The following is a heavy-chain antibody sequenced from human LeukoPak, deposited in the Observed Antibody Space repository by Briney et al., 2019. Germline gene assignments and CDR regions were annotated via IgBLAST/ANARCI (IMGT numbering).Heavy chain of an antibody. V-gene: IGHV1-2*02. CDR2: INPKSGGT. Sequence: GASVKVSCKASGYTFTGYYMHWVRQAPGQGLEWMGWINPKSGGTNYAEKFLGRVTMTRDTSISTAYMDLSRLRSDDTAVYYCARDRVQPDYWGQGTLVTVSS. CDR1: GYTFTGYY. J-gene: IGHJ4*02. CDR3: ARDRVQPDY. D-gene: IGHD2-2*01.